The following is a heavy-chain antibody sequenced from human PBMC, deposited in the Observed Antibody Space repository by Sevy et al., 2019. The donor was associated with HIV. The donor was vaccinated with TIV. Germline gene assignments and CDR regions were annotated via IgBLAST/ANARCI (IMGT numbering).Heavy chain of an antibody. CDR1: GFTFSSYG. V-gene: IGHV3-30*18. Sequence: GGSLRLSCAASGFTFSSYGMHWVRQAPGKGLEWVAVISYDGSNKYYVDSVKGRFTISRDNSKNTLYLQMNSLRAEDTAVYYCAKADSQGPYYYDSSGYFDYWGQGTLVTVSS. CDR3: AKADSQGPYYYDSSGYFDY. D-gene: IGHD3-22*01. J-gene: IGHJ4*02. CDR2: ISYDGSNK.